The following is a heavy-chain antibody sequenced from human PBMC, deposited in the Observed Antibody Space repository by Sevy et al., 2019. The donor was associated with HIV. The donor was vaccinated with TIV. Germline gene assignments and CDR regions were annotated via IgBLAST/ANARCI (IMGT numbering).Heavy chain of an antibody. V-gene: IGHV3-30*18. Sequence: GGSLRLSCAASGFTFSSYGMHWVRQAPGKGLEWVAVISYDGSNKYYADSVKGRFTISRVKCKNTMYLEVNSLRAEDTAVYYCAKDLSSGSYYYYYGMDVWGQGTTVTVSS. CDR1: GFTFSSYG. CDR3: AKDLSSGSYYYYYGMDV. D-gene: IGHD1-26*01. J-gene: IGHJ6*02. CDR2: ISYDGSNK.